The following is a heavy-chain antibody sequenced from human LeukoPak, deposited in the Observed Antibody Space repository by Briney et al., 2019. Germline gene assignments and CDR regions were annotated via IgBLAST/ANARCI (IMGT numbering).Heavy chain of an antibody. CDR2: INTHTRNP. CDR3: AREHIVVVTENAIHYYYGMDV. Sequence: ASVKVSCTASGYRFTIYAINWVRQAPGQGPEWLGWINTHTRNPTFAQGFTGRFVFSLDTSVSTAYLQISSLKAEDTAVYYCAREHIVVVTENAIHYYYGMDVWGQGTTVTVSS. J-gene: IGHJ6*02. V-gene: IGHV7-4-1*02. CDR1: GYRFTIYA. D-gene: IGHD2-21*02.